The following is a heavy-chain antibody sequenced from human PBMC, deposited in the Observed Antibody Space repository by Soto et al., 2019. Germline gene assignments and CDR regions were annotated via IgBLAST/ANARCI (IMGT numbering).Heavy chain of an antibody. CDR3: ARDAAAGLNDY. J-gene: IGHJ4*02. Sequence: QVQLVQSGAEVKKPGASVKVSCKASGYTFTSYGISWVRQAPGQGLEWMGWISAYNGNTKYAQKFQGRVTMTTDTSTRPAYREVRGLRSDDTAGYYRARDAAAGLNDYWGQGTLVTVSS. D-gene: IGHD6-13*01. CDR2: ISAYNGNT. CDR1: GYTFTSYG. V-gene: IGHV1-18*01.